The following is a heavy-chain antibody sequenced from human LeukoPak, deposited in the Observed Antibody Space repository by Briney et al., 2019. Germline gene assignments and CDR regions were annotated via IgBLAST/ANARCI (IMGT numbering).Heavy chain of an antibody. J-gene: IGHJ4*02. CDR1: GGSISSYY. Sequence: SETLSLTCTVSGGSISSYYWSWIRQPAGKGLEWIGRIHTTGSTNYNPSLKSRVTMSEDTSKNQFSLKLSSVTAADTAVYYCARDRYYYGSGSYNYFDYRGQGTMVTVSS. D-gene: IGHD3-10*01. CDR2: IHTTGST. V-gene: IGHV4-4*07. CDR3: ARDRYYYGSGSYNYFDY.